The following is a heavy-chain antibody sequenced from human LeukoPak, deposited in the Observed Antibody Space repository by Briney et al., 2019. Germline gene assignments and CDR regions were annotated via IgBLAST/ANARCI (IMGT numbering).Heavy chain of an antibody. V-gene: IGHV3-21*01. J-gene: IGHJ3*02. D-gene: IGHD2-15*01. CDR2: ISSSSSYI. CDR1: GFTFSSYS. CDR3: ARATCSGGSCSLGDAFDI. Sequence: GGSLRLSCAASGFTFSSYSMNWVRQAPGKGLEWVSSISSSSSYIYYADSVKGRFTISRDNAKNSLYLQMNSLRAEDTAVYYCARATCSGGSCSLGDAFDIWGQGTMVTVSS.